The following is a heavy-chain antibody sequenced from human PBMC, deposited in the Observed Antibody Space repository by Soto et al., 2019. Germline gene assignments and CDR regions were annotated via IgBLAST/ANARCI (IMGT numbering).Heavy chain of an antibody. Sequence: PGGSLRLSCAASGFTFNDYSMNWVRQAPGKGLEWVAKISSSSSIIYYADSVKGRFTISRRNAKNSLYLQMNSLRDEDTAVYYCATERSGYYLYFDYWGQGALVTVSS. CDR1: GFTFNDYS. V-gene: IGHV3-48*02. D-gene: IGHD3-3*01. CDR3: ATERSGYYLYFDY. J-gene: IGHJ4*02. CDR2: ISSSSSII.